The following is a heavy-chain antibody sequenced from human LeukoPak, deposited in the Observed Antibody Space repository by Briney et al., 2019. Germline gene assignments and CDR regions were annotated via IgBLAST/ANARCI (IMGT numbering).Heavy chain of an antibody. CDR2: IKQDGSEK. Sequence: PGGSLRLSCAASGFTFSNYWMSWVRQAPGKGLEWVANIKQDGSEKYYVGSVKGRSTISRDNADNSLYLQMNSLRAEDTAVYYCARLRTFDYWGQGTLVTVSS. D-gene: IGHD1-14*01. CDR1: GFTFSNYW. CDR3: ARLRTFDY. J-gene: IGHJ4*02. V-gene: IGHV3-7*03.